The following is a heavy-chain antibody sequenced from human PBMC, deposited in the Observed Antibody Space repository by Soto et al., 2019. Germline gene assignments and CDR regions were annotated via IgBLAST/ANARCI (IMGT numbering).Heavy chain of an antibody. V-gene: IGHV4-31*03. CDR3: ARDLMITFGGVIVPDAFDI. CDR1: GGSISSGGYY. D-gene: IGHD3-16*02. Sequence: SETLSLTCTVSGGSISSGGYYWSWIRQHPGKGLEWIGYIYYSGSTYYNPSLKSRVTISVDTSKNQFSLKLSSVTAADTAVYYCARDLMITFGGVIVPDAFDIWGQGTMVTVSS. CDR2: IYYSGST. J-gene: IGHJ3*02.